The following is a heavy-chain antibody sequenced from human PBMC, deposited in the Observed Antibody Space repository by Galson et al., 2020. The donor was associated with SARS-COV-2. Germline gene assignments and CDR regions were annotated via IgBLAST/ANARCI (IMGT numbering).Heavy chain of an antibody. V-gene: IGHV4-59*11. D-gene: IGHD2-2*02. CDR3: AREGYCSSDNCYTGEGLIDP. Sequence: SETLSLTCTVSGGSITNHYWSWIRQPPGKGLEWIGYIFYSGDPTYNPSLKSRVTIAADTSKNQVSLKLKSVTAADTAVYYCAREGYCSSDNCYTGEGLIDPWGQGTLVTVSS. CDR1: GGSITNHY. CDR2: IFYSGDP. J-gene: IGHJ5*02.